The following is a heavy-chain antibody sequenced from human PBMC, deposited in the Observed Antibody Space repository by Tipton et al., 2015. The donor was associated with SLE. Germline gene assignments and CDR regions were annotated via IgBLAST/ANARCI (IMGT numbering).Heavy chain of an antibody. Sequence: VQLVQSGAAVKKPGESLKISCKGSGYSSTSYWIGWVRQMPGKGLEWMGIIYPGDSDTRYSPSFQGQVTISADKSISTAYLQWSSLKASDTAMYYCARHKWSGYYTGDAFDVWGQGTMVTVSS. J-gene: IGHJ3*01. CDR3: ARHKWSGYYTGDAFDV. CDR2: IYPGDSDT. CDR1: GYSSTSYW. V-gene: IGHV5-51*01. D-gene: IGHD3-3*01.